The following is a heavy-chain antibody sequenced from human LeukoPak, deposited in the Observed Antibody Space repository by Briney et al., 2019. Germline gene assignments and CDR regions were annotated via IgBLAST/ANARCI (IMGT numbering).Heavy chain of an antibody. J-gene: IGHJ4*02. CDR1: GFTFSSYS. Sequence: PGGSLRLSCAASGFTFSSYSMNWVRQAPGKGLEWVSSISSSSSYIYYADSVKGRFTISRDNAKNPLYLQMNSLRAEDTAVYYCASELWGIAARPSDYWGQGTLVTVSS. CDR2: ISSSSSYI. CDR3: ASELWGIAARPSDY. V-gene: IGHV3-21*01. D-gene: IGHD6-6*01.